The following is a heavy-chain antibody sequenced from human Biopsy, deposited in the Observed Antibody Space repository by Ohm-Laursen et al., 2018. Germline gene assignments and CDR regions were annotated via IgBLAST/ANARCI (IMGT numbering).Heavy chain of an antibody. CDR1: GFTFSSYS. V-gene: IGHV3-21*04. J-gene: IGHJ4*02. CDR2: ISFGSGYI. Sequence: SLRLSCTASGFTFSSYSMNWVRQAPGKGLEWVSSISFGSGYIYYADSVKGRFTISRDNAENSLYLQVNSLRAEDTAIYFCARDFVSGREDIWGPGARVTVSS. D-gene: IGHD2-15*01. CDR3: ARDFVSGREDI.